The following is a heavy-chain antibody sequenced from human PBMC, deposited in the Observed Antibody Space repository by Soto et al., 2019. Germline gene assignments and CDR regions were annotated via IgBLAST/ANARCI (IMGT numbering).Heavy chain of an antibody. CDR2: ISGSGGST. J-gene: IGHJ3*02. D-gene: IGHD2-2*01. V-gene: IGHV3-23*04. CDR3: AAGYCSSTSCLEAFDI. Sequence: EVQLVESGGGLVKPGGSLRLSCAASGFTFSSYAMSWVRQAPGKGLEWVSAISGSGGSTYYADSVKGRFTISRDNSKNTLYLQMNSLRAEDTAVYYCAAGYCSSTSCLEAFDIWGQGTMVTVSS. CDR1: GFTFSSYA.